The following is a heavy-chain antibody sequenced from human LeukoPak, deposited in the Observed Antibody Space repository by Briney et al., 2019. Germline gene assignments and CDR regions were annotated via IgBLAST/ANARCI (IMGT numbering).Heavy chain of an antibody. V-gene: IGHV4-39*01. D-gene: IGHD3-9*01. CDR2: IYYSGIT. J-gene: IGHJ4*02. CDR1: GDSISSRSYS. Sequence: PSETLSLTCTVSGDSISSRSYSWGWIRQPPGKGLEWIGIIYYSGITYYSASLKSRVTISVDTSKKQVSLKLSSVTATDTAVYYCARLLYFDWPPYFDYWGQGSLVTVSS. CDR3: ARLLYFDWPPYFDY.